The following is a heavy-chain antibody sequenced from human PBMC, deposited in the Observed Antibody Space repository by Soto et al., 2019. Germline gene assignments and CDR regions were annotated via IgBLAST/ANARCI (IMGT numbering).Heavy chain of an antibody. CDR3: ARDRCTNGVCYAPSDD. CDR1: GFIFSTYA. CDR2: ISSNGRST. J-gene: IGHJ1*01. Sequence: EVKLVESGGVLVQPGGSLRLSCATSGFIFSTYAMHWVRQAPGKGLEYVSAISSNGRSTYYANSVKGRFTISRDNSKNTRYLQMDSLRAEDMAVYYCARDRCTNGVCYAPSDDWGQGTLVTVSS. V-gene: IGHV3-64*01. D-gene: IGHD2-8*01.